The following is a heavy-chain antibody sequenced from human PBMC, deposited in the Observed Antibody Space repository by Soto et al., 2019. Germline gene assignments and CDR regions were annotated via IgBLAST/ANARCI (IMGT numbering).Heavy chain of an antibody. V-gene: IGHV3-30*03. CDR3: ASGYGGDSAAFDI. Sequence: QVQLVESGGGVVQPGRSLRLSCAASGFTFSTYGMHWVRQAPGKGLEWVAIISCDGRNKYYADSVKGRFTISRNNSKDTRYLQMNSLRAEDTAVYYCASGYGGDSAAFDIWGQGTMVTVSS. D-gene: IGHD2-21*02. J-gene: IGHJ3*02. CDR1: GFTFSTYG. CDR2: ISCDGRNK.